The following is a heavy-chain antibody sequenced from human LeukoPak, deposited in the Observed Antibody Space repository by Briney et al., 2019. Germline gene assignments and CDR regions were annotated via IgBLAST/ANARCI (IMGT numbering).Heavy chain of an antibody. CDR3: ARLASGSYPNYFDY. CDR2: ISSSSGNI. D-gene: IGHD1-26*01. Sequence: GGALTLCGAASGFTFSAYSVNWVRQTPGKGLEWVSYISSSSGNIHYADSEKGRFTISRDTGKNSLYLQMNSLRAEDTAVYYCARLASGSYPNYFDYWGQGILVTVSS. J-gene: IGHJ4*02. CDR1: GFTFSAYS. V-gene: IGHV3-48*01.